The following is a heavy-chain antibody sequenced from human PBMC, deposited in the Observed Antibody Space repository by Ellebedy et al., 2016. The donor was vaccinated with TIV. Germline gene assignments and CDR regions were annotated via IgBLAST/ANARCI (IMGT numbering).Heavy chain of an antibody. D-gene: IGHD5-18*01. J-gene: IGHJ6*02. Sequence: GESLKISXAASGFTVSSNYMSWVRQAPGKGLEWVSVIYSGGSTYYADSVKGRFTISRDNSKNTLYLQMNSLRAEDTAVYYCAVQHEGYYYYYGMDVWGQGTTVTVSS. CDR3: AVQHEGYYYYYGMDV. V-gene: IGHV3-53*01. CDR1: GFTVSSNY. CDR2: IYSGGST.